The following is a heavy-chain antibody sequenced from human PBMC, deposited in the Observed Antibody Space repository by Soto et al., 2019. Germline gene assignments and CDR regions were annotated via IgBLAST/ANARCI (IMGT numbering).Heavy chain of an antibody. CDR2: IIPIFGTA. V-gene: IGHV1-69*06. D-gene: IGHD2-8*01. J-gene: IGHJ6*02. Sequence: QVQLVQSGAEVKKPESSVKVSCKASGGTFSSYAISWVRQAPGQGLEWMGGIIPIFGTANYAQKFKGRVTITADKSTSTAYMELSSLRSEDTGVYYCARGELMVYAQSIYYYDYGMDLWGQGTTVTVPS. CDR3: ARGELMVYAQSIYYYDYGMDL. CDR1: GGTFSSYA.